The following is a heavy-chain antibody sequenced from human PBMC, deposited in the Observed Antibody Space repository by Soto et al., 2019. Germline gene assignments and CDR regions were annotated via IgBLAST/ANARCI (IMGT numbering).Heavy chain of an antibody. CDR3: TRAHGGGITFE. D-gene: IGHD3-16*01. V-gene: IGHV1-18*01. CDR1: GYTFTSYA. Sequence: QVQLVQSGAEVKKPGASVKVSCKASGYTFTSYAISWVRQAPGQGLEWMGWISAYNGNTKYAQKLQGRVTMTTDTPTSTAYTELRSLRSDDTAVYYCTRAHGGGITFEWGQGTLVTVSS. CDR2: ISAYNGNT. J-gene: IGHJ4*02.